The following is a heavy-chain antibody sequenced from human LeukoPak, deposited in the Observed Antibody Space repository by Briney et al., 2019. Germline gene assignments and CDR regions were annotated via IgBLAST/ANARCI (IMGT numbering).Heavy chain of an antibody. J-gene: IGHJ6*03. Sequence: SETLSLTCTVSGYSISSGYYWGWIRQPPGKGLEWIGSIYYSGSTYYNPSLKSRVTISIDTSKNQFSLKLSSVTAADTAVYYCAREKNSRITMVQYYYYMDVWGKGTTITVSS. CDR2: IYYSGST. V-gene: IGHV4-38-2*02. D-gene: IGHD3-10*01. CDR1: GYSISSGYY. CDR3: AREKNSRITMVQYYYYMDV.